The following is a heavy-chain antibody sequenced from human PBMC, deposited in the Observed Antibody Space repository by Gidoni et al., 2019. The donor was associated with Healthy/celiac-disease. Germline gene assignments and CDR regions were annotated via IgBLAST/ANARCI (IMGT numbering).Heavy chain of an antibody. V-gene: IGHV3-66*02. Sequence: EVQLVESGGGLVQPGGSLRLSCAASGFTVSSNYMSWVRQAPGKGLEWVSVIYSGGSTYYEDSVKGRFTISRDNSKNTLYLQMNSLRAEDTAVYYCASGSSDRYYYYYYMDVWGKGTTVTVSS. CDR2: IYSGGST. CDR1: GFTVSSNY. CDR3: ASGSSDRYYYYYYMDV. J-gene: IGHJ6*03. D-gene: IGHD6-6*01.